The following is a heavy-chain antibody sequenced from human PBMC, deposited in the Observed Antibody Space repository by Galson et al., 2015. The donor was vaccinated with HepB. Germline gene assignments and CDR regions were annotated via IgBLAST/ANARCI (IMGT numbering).Heavy chain of an antibody. Sequence: SVKVSCKASGYTFTSYAMHWVRQAPGQRLEWMGWINAGNGNTKYSQKFQGRVTITRDTSASTAYMELSSLRSEDTAVYYCAREGYDFWSGYYYYYYMDVWGKGTTVTVSS. CDR1: GYTFTSYA. CDR2: INAGNGNT. J-gene: IGHJ6*03. D-gene: IGHD3-3*01. V-gene: IGHV1-3*01. CDR3: AREGYDFWSGYYYYYYMDV.